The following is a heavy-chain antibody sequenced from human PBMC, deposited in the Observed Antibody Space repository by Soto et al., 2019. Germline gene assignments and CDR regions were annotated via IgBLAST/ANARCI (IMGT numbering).Heavy chain of an antibody. D-gene: IGHD3-10*01. CDR2: IIPIFGTA. CDR3: ASDPGGISMVRGSLRAFDI. Sequence: SVKVSCKASGGTLSSYAISWLRQAPGQGLEWMGGIIPIFGTANYAQKFQGRVTITADESTSTAYMELSSLRSEDTAVYYCASDPGGISMVRGSLRAFDIWGQGTMVTVSS. CDR1: GGTLSSYA. J-gene: IGHJ3*02. V-gene: IGHV1-69*13.